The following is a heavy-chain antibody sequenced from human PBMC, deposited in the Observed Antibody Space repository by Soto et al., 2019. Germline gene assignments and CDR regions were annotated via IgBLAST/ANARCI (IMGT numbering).Heavy chain of an antibody. V-gene: IGHV3-33*01. CDR3: ARENLLRDIVVVVAATGIGMDV. Sequence: PGGSLRLSCAASGFTFSSYGMHRVRQAPGKGLEWVAVIWYDGSNKYYADSVKGRFTISRDNSKNTLYLQMNSLRAEDTAVYYCARENLLRDIVVVVAATGIGMDVWGQGTTVTVSS. D-gene: IGHD2-15*01. CDR1: GFTFSSYG. J-gene: IGHJ6*02. CDR2: IWYDGSNK.